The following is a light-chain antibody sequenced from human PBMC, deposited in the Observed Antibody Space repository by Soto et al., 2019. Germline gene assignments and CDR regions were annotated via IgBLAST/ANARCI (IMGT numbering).Light chain of an antibody. Sequence: EIQLTQSPSFLSASVGDRVTITCRASQDISSFLAWYQQKQGKAPNLLIYGASTLQSGVPSRFSGSGSGTEFTLTISSLQPEDFATYYCQQLNSYPHFGQGTRLEIK. J-gene: IGKJ5*01. V-gene: IGKV1-9*01. CDR3: QQLNSYPH. CDR1: QDISSF. CDR2: GAS.